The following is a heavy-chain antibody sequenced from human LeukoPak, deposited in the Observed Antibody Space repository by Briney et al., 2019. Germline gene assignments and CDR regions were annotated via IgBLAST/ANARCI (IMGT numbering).Heavy chain of an antibody. CDR3: ASAMAQCSSTSCYATYFDY. Sequence: GSSVKVSCKASGGTFSSYAISWVRQAPGQGLEWMGGIIPIFGTANYAQKFQGRVTITADESTSTAYMELSSLRSEDTVVYYCASAMAQCSSTSCYATYFDYWGQGTLVTVSS. V-gene: IGHV1-69*01. D-gene: IGHD2-2*01. CDR2: IIPIFGTA. CDR1: GGTFSSYA. J-gene: IGHJ4*02.